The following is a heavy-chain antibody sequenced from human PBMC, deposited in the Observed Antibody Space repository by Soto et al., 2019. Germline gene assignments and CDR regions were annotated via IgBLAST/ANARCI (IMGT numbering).Heavy chain of an antibody. CDR1: GFSLSTSGVG. D-gene: IGHD6-6*01. CDR3: AHAYSSSSFDY. J-gene: IGHJ4*02. Sequence: QITLKESGPTLVKPTQTLTLTCTFSGFSLSTSGVGVGWIRQPPGKALEWLALIYWDDDKRYSPSLKSRLTITKGTSKNPAVLTMPNMDPVDTATYYRAHAYSSSSFDYWGQGTLVTVSS. V-gene: IGHV2-5*02. CDR2: IYWDDDK.